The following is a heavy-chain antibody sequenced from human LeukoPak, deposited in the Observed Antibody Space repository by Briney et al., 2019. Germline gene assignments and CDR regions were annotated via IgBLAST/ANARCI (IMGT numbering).Heavy chain of an antibody. V-gene: IGHV1-69*05. CDR1: GGTFISYA. D-gene: IGHD3-22*01. CDR3: ARESMIVPAYYYYYYYMDV. Sequence: SVKVSCKASGGTFISYAISWVRQAPGQGLEWMGRIIPIFGTANYAQKFQGRVTITTDESTSTAYMELSSLRSEDTAVYYCARESMIVPAYYYYYYYMDVWGKGTTVTVSS. CDR2: IIPIFGTA. J-gene: IGHJ6*03.